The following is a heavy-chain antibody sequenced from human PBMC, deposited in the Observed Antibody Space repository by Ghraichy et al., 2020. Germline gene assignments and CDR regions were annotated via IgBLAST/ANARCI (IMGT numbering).Heavy chain of an antibody. V-gene: IGHV3-11*06. Sequence: GEGRECGSYIRRSSSYTSYADSVKGRFTSSRDNAKNSLYLPMNSLRAEDTAVYYWAAGQLWTDYWGQGTLVTVSS. CDR3: AAGQLWTDY. D-gene: IGHD5-18*01. CDR2: IRRSSSYT. J-gene: IGHJ4*02.